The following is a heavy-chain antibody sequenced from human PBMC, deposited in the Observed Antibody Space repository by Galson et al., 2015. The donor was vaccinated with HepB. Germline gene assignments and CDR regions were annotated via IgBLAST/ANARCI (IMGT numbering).Heavy chain of an antibody. CDR3: AKGPSDYVWGSSRNWFDP. CDR1: GFTFSGYA. J-gene: IGHJ5*02. CDR2: ISGSGTRR. Sequence: SLRLSCAASGFTFSGYAMSWVRQAPGKGLEWVSAISGSGTRRDYADSVRGRFTISRDKSTNTLSLQMNSLRVEDTAVYYCAKGPSDYVWGSSRNWFDPWGQGTLVTVSS. V-gene: IGHV3-23*01. D-gene: IGHD3-16*02.